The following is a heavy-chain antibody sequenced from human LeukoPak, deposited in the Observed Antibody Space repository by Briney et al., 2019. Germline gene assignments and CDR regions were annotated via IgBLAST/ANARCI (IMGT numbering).Heavy chain of an antibody. D-gene: IGHD2-2*01. CDR2: IHYSGST. Sequence: SETLSLTCTVSGGSIRSSYWSWIRQPPGKGLEWIGHIHYSGSTNYNPSLKSRVAISVDTSKNQFSLKLSSVTAADTAVYYCARVARCTSCFDVDYWGQGTLVTVSS. CDR1: GGSIRSSY. J-gene: IGHJ4*02. V-gene: IGHV4-59*01. CDR3: ARVARCTSCFDVDY.